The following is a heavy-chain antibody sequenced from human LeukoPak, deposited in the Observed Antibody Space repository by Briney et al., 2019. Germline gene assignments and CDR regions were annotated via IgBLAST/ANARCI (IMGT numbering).Heavy chain of an antibody. CDR3: ARGEHYYDSSGYYAEYFQH. J-gene: IGHJ1*01. CDR2: IIPTFGTA. V-gene: IGHV1-69*05. Sequence: AASVKVSCKASGGTFSSYAISWVRQAPGQGLEWMGGIIPTFGTANYAQKFQGRVTITTDESTSTAYMELSSLRSEDTAVYYCARGEHYYDSSGYYAEYFQHWGQGTLVTVSS. CDR1: GGTFSSYA. D-gene: IGHD3-22*01.